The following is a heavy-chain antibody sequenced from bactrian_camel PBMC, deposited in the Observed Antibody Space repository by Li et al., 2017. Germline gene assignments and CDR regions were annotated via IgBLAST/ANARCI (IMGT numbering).Heavy chain of an antibody. CDR1: GHTLPKYY. CDR2: IESDGST. J-gene: IGHJ4*01. Sequence: HVQLVESGGDSVQPGGSLRLSCAVSGHTLPKYYMAWFRQAQGKEREGVAAIESDGSTTYADSVKGRFIISKDQAQATLYLQMNNLTSEDTAMYYCAAKGYSRTWCTRPDRYEYTRWGQGTQVTVS. V-gene: IGHV3S1*01. D-gene: IGHD6*01. CDR3: AAKGYSRTWCTRPDRYEYTR.